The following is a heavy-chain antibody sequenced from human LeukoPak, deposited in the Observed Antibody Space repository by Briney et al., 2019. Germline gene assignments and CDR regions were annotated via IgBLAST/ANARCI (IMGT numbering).Heavy chain of an antibody. V-gene: IGHV3-23*01. J-gene: IGHJ4*02. CDR3: AKDHPAMVYYFDY. CDR2: ISGSGGST. D-gene: IGHD5-18*01. CDR1: GFTFSSYA. Sequence: GGSLRLSCAASGFTFSSYAMSWVLQAPGKGLEWVSAISGSGGSTYYADSVKGRFTISRDNSKNTLYLQMNSLRAKDTAVYYCAKDHPAMVYYFDYWGQGTLVTVSS.